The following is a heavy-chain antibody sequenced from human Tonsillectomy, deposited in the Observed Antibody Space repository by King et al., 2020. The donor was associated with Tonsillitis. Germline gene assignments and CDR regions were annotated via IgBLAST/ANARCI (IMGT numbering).Heavy chain of an antibody. CDR2: IDPSDSYT. J-gene: IGHJ4*02. V-gene: IGHV5-10-1*03. CDR1: GYTFTGFW. D-gene: IGHD3-9*01. Sequence: VQLVESGAEVKKPGESLRISCKGSGYTFTGFWISWVRQVPGKGQEWMGRIDPSDSYTRYSPTFQGHVTISVDKSINTAYLQWSSLKASDTAMFYCARHPPSDWSYFFDYWGQGTLVTVSS. CDR3: ARHPPSDWSYFFDY.